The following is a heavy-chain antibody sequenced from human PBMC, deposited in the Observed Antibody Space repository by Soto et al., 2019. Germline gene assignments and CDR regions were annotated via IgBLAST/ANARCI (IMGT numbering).Heavy chain of an antibody. Sequence: QVQLVQSGAEVKKPGSSVKVSCKASGGTFSSYAISWVRQAPGQGLEWMGGIIPIFGTANYAQKFQGRVTITADESTSTAYMELTSLRSEDTAVYYCARPIRFYYDSSCQSAWFDPWGQGTLVTVSS. CDR3: ARPIRFYYDSSCQSAWFDP. CDR1: GGTFSSYA. V-gene: IGHV1-69*12. D-gene: IGHD3-22*01. CDR2: IIPIFGTA. J-gene: IGHJ5*02.